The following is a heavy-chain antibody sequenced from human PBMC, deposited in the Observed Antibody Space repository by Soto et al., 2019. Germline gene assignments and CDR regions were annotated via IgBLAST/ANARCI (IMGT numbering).Heavy chain of an antibody. CDR1: GGSISSGGYS. Sequence: HLQLQESGSGLVKPSQTLSLTCAVSGGSISSGGYSWSWIRQPPGKGLEWIGYIYHSGSTYYNPSLKSRVNISVDRSKNRFSLKLSSVSAADTAVYYCVRVLEYYDIFAGPSGWFAPWGQGTMVTVSS. J-gene: IGHJ5*02. CDR2: IYHSGST. V-gene: IGHV4-30-2*01. CDR3: VRVLEYYDIFAGPSGWFAP. D-gene: IGHD3-9*01.